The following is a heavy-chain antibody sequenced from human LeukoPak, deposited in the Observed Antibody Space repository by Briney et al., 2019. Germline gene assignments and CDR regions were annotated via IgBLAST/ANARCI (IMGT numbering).Heavy chain of an antibody. CDR1: GFTFNTYN. D-gene: IGHD4-23*01. CDR3: ARAVETYPYYFDY. CDR2: ISSSSSFI. J-gene: IGHJ4*02. V-gene: IGHV3-21*01. Sequence: GGSLRLSCAASGFTFNTYNMNWVRQAPGQGLQWVSSISSSSSFIYYADSVKGRFTISRDNAKNSLYLQMDSLRAEDTAVNYCARAVETYPYYFDYWGQGSLVTVSS.